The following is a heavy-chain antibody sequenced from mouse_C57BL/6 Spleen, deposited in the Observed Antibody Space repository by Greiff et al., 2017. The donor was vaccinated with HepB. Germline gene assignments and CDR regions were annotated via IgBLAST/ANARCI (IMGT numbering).Heavy chain of an antibody. J-gene: IGHJ3*01. V-gene: IGHV5-12*01. CDR2: ISNGGGST. CDR1: GFTFSDYY. D-gene: IGHD4-1*01. CDR3: ARHELGPFAY. Sequence: EVQLVESGGGLVQPGGSLKLSCAASGFTFSDYYMYWVRQTPEKRLEWVAYISNGGGSTYYPDTVKGRFTISRDNAKNTLYLQMSRLKSEDTAMYYCARHELGPFAYWGQGTLVTVSA.